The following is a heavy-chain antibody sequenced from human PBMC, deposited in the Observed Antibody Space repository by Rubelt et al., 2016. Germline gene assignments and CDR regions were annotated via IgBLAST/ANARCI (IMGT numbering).Heavy chain of an antibody. Sequence: VQLVESGGGVVQPGRSLRLSCTASEFNFSSYSIHWVRQAPGEGLEWVSGIRGSGDIPYYADSVKGRFTISSDNSKNTGFLQMNYLRAEDTSLYYCAKDSRDSNTNRAFDCWGQGTLVTVSS. J-gene: IGHJ4*02. CDR3: AKDSRDSNTNRAFDC. CDR2: IRGSGDIP. D-gene: IGHD2-2*01. CDR1: EFNFSSYS. V-gene: IGHV3-23*04.